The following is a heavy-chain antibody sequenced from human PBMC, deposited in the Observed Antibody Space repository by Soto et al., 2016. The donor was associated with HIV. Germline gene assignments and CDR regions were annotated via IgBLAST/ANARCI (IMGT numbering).Heavy chain of an antibody. CDR2: IYASGSTYASGST. CDR3: ARDSGDEEGRSFDP. J-gene: IGHJ5*02. V-gene: IGHV4-4*07. Sequence: QVQLQESGPGLVKSSETLSLTCTVSGGSISGYFWTWIRQPAGKGLEWIGRIYASGSTYASGSTNYNSSLKNRVTISVDWSKNQISLNLNSVTAADTAVYYCARDSGDEEGRSFDPWGQGTLVTVSS. D-gene: IGHD2-21*01. CDR1: GGSISGYF.